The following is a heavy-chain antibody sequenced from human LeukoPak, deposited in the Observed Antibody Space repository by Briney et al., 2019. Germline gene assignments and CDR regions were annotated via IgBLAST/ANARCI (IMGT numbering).Heavy chain of an antibody. V-gene: IGHV3-74*01. CDR2: INSDGSWT. J-gene: IGHJ4*02. CDR3: VSFYETY. D-gene: IGHD2/OR15-2a*01. Sequence: GRSLRLSCAASGNYWMHWVRQVPGKGLVWVSHINSDGSWTSYADSVKGRFTISKDNAKNTVYLQMNSLRAEDTAVYYCVSFYETYWGRGTLVTVSS. CDR1: GNYW.